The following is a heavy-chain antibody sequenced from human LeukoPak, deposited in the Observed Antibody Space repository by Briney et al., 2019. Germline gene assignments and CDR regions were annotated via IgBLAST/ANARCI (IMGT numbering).Heavy chain of an antibody. D-gene: IGHD3-22*01. Sequence: PSETLSLTCADSGGSMRSYYWSWIRQPAGKGLEWTGYIYYSGSTNYNPSLKSRVTISVDTSRNQFSLKLTSVTAADTAVYYCAKVSDRDSSGYYWGFEYWGQGTLVTVSS. J-gene: IGHJ4*02. CDR3: AKVSDRDSSGYYWGFEY. V-gene: IGHV4-59*08. CDR2: IYYSGST. CDR1: GGSMRSYY.